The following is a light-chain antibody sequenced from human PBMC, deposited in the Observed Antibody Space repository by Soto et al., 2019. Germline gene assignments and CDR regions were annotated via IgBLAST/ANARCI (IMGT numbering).Light chain of an antibody. CDR2: GNS. J-gene: IGLJ3*02. Sequence: QSVLTQPPSVYGAPGQRVTISGTGSSSNIGAGYDVHWYQQLPGTAPNLLIYGNSNRPSGVPDRVSGSKSGTSASLALTVLQAEDEADYYCQSYDSRRSGWVCGGGTK. CDR1: SSNIGAGYD. CDR3: QSYDSRRSGWV. V-gene: IGLV1-40*01.